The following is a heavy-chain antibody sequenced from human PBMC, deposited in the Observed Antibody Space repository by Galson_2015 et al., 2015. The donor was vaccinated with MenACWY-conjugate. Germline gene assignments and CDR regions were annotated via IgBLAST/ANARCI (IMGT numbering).Heavy chain of an antibody. CDR3: ARHPPGGRGMDV. CDR2: FNPANSET. CDR1: GYSFTNYW. J-gene: IGHJ6*02. D-gene: IGHD1-26*01. V-gene: IGHV5-51*01. Sequence: QSGAEVKKPGESLKISCKGSGYSFTNYWIGWVRQMPGKGLEWMGLFNPANSETRHSPSFQGQVTISADESISTAYLQWTSLKASDTAMYYCARHPPGGRGMDVWGQGTTVTVSS.